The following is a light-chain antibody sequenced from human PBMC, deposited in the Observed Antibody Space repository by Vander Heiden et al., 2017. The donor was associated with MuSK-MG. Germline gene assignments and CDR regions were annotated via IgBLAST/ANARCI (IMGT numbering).Light chain of an antibody. CDR1: QSISSY. CDR3: QQSYFTLWT. V-gene: IGKV1-39*01. J-gene: IGKJ1*01. Sequence: DIQMTQSPSSLPASVGDRVTITCRASQSISSYLNWYQQKPGKAPKLLIYAASSLQSGVPSRFSGSGSGTDFTLTISSLQPEDFATYYCQQSYFTLWTFGQGTKVEIK. CDR2: AAS.